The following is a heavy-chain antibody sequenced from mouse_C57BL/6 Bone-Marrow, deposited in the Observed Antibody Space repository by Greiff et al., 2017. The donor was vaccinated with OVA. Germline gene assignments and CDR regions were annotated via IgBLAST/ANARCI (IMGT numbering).Heavy chain of an antibody. CDR1: GYTFTGYW. CDR3: ARFRYYSNYHYYAMDY. V-gene: IGHV1-9*01. D-gene: IGHD2-5*01. Sequence: QVQLQQSGAELMKPGASVKLSCKATGYTFTGYWIEWVKQRPGHGLEWIGEILPGSGSTNYNEKFKGKATFTADTSSNTAYMQLSSLTTEDSAIYYCARFRYYSNYHYYAMDYWGQGTSVTVSS. J-gene: IGHJ4*01. CDR2: ILPGSGST.